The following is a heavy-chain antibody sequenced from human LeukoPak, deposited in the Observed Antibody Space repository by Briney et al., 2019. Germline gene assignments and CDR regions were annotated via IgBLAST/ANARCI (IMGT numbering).Heavy chain of an antibody. D-gene: IGHD1-26*01. Sequence: PGGSLRLSCAASGFTFSSYAMHWVRQAPGKVLEWVSSISSSSSYIYYADSVKGRFTISRDNAKKSLYLQMNSLRVEDTAVYYCARAYSERYGLGYYYMDVWGKGTTVTVSS. V-gene: IGHV3-21*01. CDR1: GFTFSSYA. CDR2: ISSSSSYI. J-gene: IGHJ6*03. CDR3: ARAYSERYGLGYYYMDV.